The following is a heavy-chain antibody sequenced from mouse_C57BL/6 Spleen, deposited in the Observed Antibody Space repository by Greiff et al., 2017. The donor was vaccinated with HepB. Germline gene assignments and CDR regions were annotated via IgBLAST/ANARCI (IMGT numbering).Heavy chain of an antibody. J-gene: IGHJ3*01. CDR1: GFTFSNYW. CDR2: IRLKSDNYAT. V-gene: IGHV6-3*01. Sequence: EVKVEESGGGLVQPGGSMKLSCVASGFTFSNYWMNWVRQSPEKGLEWVAQIRLKSDNYATHYAESVKGRFTISRDDSKSSVYLQMNNLRAEDTGIYYCTGGYYGLAYWGQGTLVTVSA. CDR3: TGGYYGLAY. D-gene: IGHD1-2*01.